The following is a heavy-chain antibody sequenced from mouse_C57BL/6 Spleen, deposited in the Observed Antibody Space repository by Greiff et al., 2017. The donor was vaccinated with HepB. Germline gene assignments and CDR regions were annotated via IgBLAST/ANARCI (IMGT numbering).Heavy chain of an antibody. Sequence: QVQLQQPGAELVRPGTSVKLSCKASGYTFTSYWMHWVKQRPGQGLEWIGVIDPSDSYTNYNQKFKGKATLTVDTSSSTAYMQLSSLTSEDSAVYYCARRGLGSDYHYAMDYWGQGTSVTVSS. J-gene: IGHJ4*01. CDR3: ARRGLGSDYHYAMDY. D-gene: IGHD2-4*01. CDR1: GYTFTSYW. V-gene: IGHV1-59*01. CDR2: IDPSDSYT.